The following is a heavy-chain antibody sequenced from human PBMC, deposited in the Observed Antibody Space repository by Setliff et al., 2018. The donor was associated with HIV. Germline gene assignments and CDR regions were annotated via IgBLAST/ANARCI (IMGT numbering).Heavy chain of an antibody. CDR1: GFTFDNYA. V-gene: IGHV3-23*01. J-gene: IGHJ5*02. D-gene: IGHD6-13*01. Sequence: PGGSLRLSCAASGFTFDNYAVSWVRQAPGKGLEWISAITATGGSTYYSDSVKGRFTISRDNSKNMLYLQMNSLRAEDTAVYYCARDPRAAAAINWFDPWGQGTLVTVSS. CDR2: ITATGGST. CDR3: ARDPRAAAAINWFDP.